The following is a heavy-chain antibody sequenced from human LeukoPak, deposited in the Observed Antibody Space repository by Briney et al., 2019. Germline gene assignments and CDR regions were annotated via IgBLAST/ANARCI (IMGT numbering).Heavy chain of an antibody. CDR2: INTDSSDI. Sequence: GGSLRLSGAASGFTFSRFAMNWVRQAPGKGLERISYINTDSSDIHYADSVKGRFTISRDNARNTLFLQLSSLRAEDSAVYYCARDTFQPGLIDSWGQGTLVTVSS. CDR3: ARDTFQPGLIDS. V-gene: IGHV3-21*05. J-gene: IGHJ4*02. CDR1: GFTFSRFA. D-gene: IGHD2-2*01.